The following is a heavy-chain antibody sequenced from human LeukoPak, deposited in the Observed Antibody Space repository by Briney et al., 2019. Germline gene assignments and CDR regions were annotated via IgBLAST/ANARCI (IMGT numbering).Heavy chain of an antibody. CDR3: ARYQAAKTYYYYGMDV. J-gene: IGHJ6*02. V-gene: IGHV1-69*04. CDR1: GGTFSSYA. CDR2: IIPILGIA. D-gene: IGHD5-18*01. Sequence: ASVTVSCKASGGTFSSYAISWVRQAPGQGLEWMGRIIPILGIANYAQKFQGRVTITADKSSSTAYMELSSLRSEDTAVYYCARYQAAKTYYYYGMDVWGQGTTVTVSS.